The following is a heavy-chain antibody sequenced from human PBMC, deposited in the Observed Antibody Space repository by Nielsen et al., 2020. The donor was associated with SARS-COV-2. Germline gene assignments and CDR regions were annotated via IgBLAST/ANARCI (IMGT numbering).Heavy chain of an antibody. V-gene: IGHV3-48*03. CDR1: GFTFSSYE. Sequence: GGSLRLSCAASGFTFSSYEMNWVRQAPGKGLEWVSYISSSGSTIYYADSVKGRFTISRDNAKNTLYLQMNSLRAEDTAVYYCARSEGPYKYFDPWGQGTLVTVSS. J-gene: IGHJ5*02. CDR2: ISSSGSTI. CDR3: ARSEGPYKYFDP. D-gene: IGHD5-24*01.